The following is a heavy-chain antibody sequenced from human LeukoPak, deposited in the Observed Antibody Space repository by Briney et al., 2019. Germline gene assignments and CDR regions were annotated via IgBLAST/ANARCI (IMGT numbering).Heavy chain of an antibody. CDR1: GFTFSSYA. Sequence: GGSLRLSCAASGFTFSSYAMSWVRQAPGKGLEWVSSISSSSSYIYYADSVKGRFTISRDNAKNSLFLQMNSLRAEDTAVYYCARDGRHYYGSGNYYSKDAFDIWGQGTMVTVSS. CDR2: ISSSSSYI. V-gene: IGHV3-21*01. J-gene: IGHJ3*02. CDR3: ARDGRHYYGSGNYYSKDAFDI. D-gene: IGHD3-10*01.